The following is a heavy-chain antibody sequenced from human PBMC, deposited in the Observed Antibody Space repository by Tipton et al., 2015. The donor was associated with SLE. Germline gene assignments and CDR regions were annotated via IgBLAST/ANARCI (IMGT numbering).Heavy chain of an antibody. CDR2: INHSGST. V-gene: IGHV4-34*01. CDR1: GGSFSGYY. J-gene: IGHJ6*03. CDR3: ARTPGNYYYMDV. D-gene: IGHD2-15*01. Sequence: LRLSCAVYGGSFSGYYWSWIRQPPGKGLEWIGEINHSGSTNYNPSLKSRVTISVDTSKNQFSRKLSSVTAADTAVYYCARTPGNYYYMDVWGKGTTVTVSS.